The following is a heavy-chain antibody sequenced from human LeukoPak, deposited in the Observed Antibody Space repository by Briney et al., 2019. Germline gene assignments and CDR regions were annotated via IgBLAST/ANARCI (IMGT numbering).Heavy chain of an antibody. V-gene: IGHV4-39*01. D-gene: IGHD6-6*01. J-gene: IGHJ4*02. Sequence: SETLSLTCTVSGDSISSSPHYWAWLRQPPGEALEWIAAIHYTGGTRHNPSLKGRVSISIDTSKNQFSLKLSSVTAADTAVYFCATTWKYTTSSVDHWGQGTLVTVSS. CDR2: IHYTGGT. CDR3: ATTWKYTTSSVDH. CDR1: GDSISSSPHY.